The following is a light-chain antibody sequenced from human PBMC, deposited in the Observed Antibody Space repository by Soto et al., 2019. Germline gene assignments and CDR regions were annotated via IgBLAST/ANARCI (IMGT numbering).Light chain of an antibody. J-gene: IGKJ2*01. CDR1: QSVSSIN. V-gene: IGKV3-20*01. Sequence: EIVLTQSPGTLSLSPGQRATLSCRASQSVSSINLAWYQQKPGQAPRLLIYGTSNRATGIPDRFSGSGSGTDFTLTISRLEPEDFALYYCQQFGSSQYTFGQGTKLEIE. CDR3: QQFGSSQYT. CDR2: GTS.